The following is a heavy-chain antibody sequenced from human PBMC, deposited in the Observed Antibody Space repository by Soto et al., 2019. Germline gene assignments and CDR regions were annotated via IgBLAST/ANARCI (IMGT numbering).Heavy chain of an antibody. CDR3: ARGYSHDSGVFDY. CDR1: GFTFSSDG. V-gene: IGHV3-33*01. J-gene: IGHJ4*02. Sequence: QVQLVESGGGVVQPGRSLSLSCAASGFTFSSDGMHWVRQAPGKGLEWVAVIWYDGSKKYYADSVKGRFTISRDNSENMLYLQMNSLRAEDTAVYFCARGYSHDSGVFDYWGQGTLVTVSS. D-gene: IGHD5-18*01. CDR2: IWYDGSKK.